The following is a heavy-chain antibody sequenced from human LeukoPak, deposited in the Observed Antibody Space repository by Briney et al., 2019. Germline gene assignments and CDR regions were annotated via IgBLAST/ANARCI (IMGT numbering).Heavy chain of an antibody. Sequence: SQTLSLTCTVSGGSISNGGYSWSWIRQPPGKGLEWIGLIYHSGTTHYNPSLKSRLTFSLDKSKNQFSLKLTSVTAADTALYYCARNYYGSGSFYVHNWGQGTLVTVSS. CDR1: GGSISNGGYS. D-gene: IGHD3-10*01. CDR2: IYHSGTT. J-gene: IGHJ4*02. CDR3: ARNYYGSGSFYVHN. V-gene: IGHV4-30-2*01.